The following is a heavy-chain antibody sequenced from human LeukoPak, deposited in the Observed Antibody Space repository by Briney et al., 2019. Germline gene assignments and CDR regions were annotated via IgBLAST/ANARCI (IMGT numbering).Heavy chain of an antibody. CDR3: ARDHIVATIGYFDY. V-gene: IGHV4-61*02. D-gene: IGHD5-12*01. Sequence: PSETLSLTCTVSGGSISSGSYYWSWIRQPAGKGLEWIGRIYTSGSTNYNPSLKSRVTISVDTSKNQFSLELSSVTAADTAVYYCARDHIVATIGYFDYWGQGTLVTVSS. CDR1: GGSISSGSYY. CDR2: IYTSGST. J-gene: IGHJ4*02.